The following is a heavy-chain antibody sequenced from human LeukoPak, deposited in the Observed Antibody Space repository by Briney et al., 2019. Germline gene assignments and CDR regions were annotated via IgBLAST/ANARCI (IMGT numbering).Heavy chain of an antibody. Sequence: SETLSLTCAVYGGSFSGDFWSWIRQSPGKGLEWIGEINHSGSTNYNPSLKSRVTISVDTSKNQFSLKLSSVTAADTAVYYCARPGWFGDGRDAFDIWGQGTMVTVSS. D-gene: IGHD3-10*01. V-gene: IGHV4-34*01. CDR1: GGSFSGDF. J-gene: IGHJ3*02. CDR3: ARPGWFGDGRDAFDI. CDR2: INHSGST.